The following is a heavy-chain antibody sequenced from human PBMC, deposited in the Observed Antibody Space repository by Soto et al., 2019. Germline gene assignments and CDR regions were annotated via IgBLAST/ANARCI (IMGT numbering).Heavy chain of an antibody. V-gene: IGHV4-39*01. CDR2: IYYSGST. D-gene: IGHD3-10*01. CDR1: GGSISSSSYY. J-gene: IGHJ4*02. CDR3: ARGPRHGGFDY. Sequence: QLQLQESGPGLVKPSETLSLTCTVSGGSISSSSYYWGWIRQPPGKGLEWIGSIYYSGSTYYNPSLKSRVTISVDTSKNQFSLKLSSVTAADTAVYYCARGPRHGGFDYWGQGTLVTVSS.